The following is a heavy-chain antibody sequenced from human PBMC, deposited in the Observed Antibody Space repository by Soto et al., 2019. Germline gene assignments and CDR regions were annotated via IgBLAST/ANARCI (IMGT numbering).Heavy chain of an antibody. D-gene: IGHD2-15*01. CDR2: ISGSGGST. CDR1: GFTFSSYA. CDR3: AKAIVVVVAATDAFDI. V-gene: IGHV3-23*01. Sequence: GGSLRLSCAASGFTFSSYAMSWVRQAPGKGLEWVSAISGSGGSTYYADSVKGRFTISRDNSKNTLYLQMNSLTAEDTAVYYCAKAIVVVVAATDAFDIWGQGTMVTVSS. J-gene: IGHJ3*02.